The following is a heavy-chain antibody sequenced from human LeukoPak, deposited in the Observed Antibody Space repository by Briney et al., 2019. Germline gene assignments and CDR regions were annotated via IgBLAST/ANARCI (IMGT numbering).Heavy chain of an antibody. D-gene: IGHD4-17*01. J-gene: IGHJ4*02. CDR2: ITHSGST. Sequence: SETLSLTCAVYGGSFSGYYWSWIRQPPGKGLEWIGEITHSGSTNYSPSLKSRVTISVDTSKNQFSLNLSSVTAADTAVYYCARASHDYGDYSHFDYWGQGTLVTVSS. CDR1: GGSFSGYY. V-gene: IGHV4-34*01. CDR3: ARASHDYGDYSHFDY.